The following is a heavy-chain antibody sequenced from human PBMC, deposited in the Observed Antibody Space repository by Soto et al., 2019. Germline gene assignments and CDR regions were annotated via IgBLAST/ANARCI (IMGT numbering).Heavy chain of an antibody. Sequence: PSETLSLTCTVSGGSISSYYWSWIRQPTGKGLEWIGRIYTSGSTNYNPSLKSRVTMSVDTSKNQFSLKLSSVTAADTAVYYCAREDYALGSGARGAYYCCLDDWGQGTTVTVSS. D-gene: IGHD3-16*01. CDR2: IYTSGST. CDR1: GGSISSYY. CDR3: AREDYALGSGARGAYYCCLDD. J-gene: IGHJ6*02. V-gene: IGHV4-4*07.